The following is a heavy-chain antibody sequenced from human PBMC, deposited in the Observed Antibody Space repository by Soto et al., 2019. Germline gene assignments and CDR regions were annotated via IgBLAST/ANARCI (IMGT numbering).Heavy chain of an antibody. Sequence: QVRLVQSGAEVKKPGSSVKVSCKASGGTFSSYAISWVRQAPGQGLEWMGGIIPIFGTADYAQKFQGRVTITADESTSTAYMELSSLRSEDTAVYYCALHYGSGNNYYYYGMDVWGQGTTVTVSS. CDR3: ALHYGSGNNYYYYGMDV. CDR1: GGTFSSYA. D-gene: IGHD3-10*01. CDR2: IIPIFGTA. J-gene: IGHJ6*02. V-gene: IGHV1-69*12.